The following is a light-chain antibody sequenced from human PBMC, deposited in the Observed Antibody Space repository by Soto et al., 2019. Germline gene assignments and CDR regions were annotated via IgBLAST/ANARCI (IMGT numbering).Light chain of an antibody. CDR3: QQYGYSPIT. CDR2: DIS. J-gene: IGKJ5*01. CDR1: QSIARTY. Sequence: EVVLTQSPGTLSLSPGERATLSCRASQSIARTYLAWYQQKPGQAPRLLIYDISTRATGLPDRFRASGSGTDFTLTISGLETEDFAVYYCQQYGYSPITFGQGTRLEIK. V-gene: IGKV3-20*01.